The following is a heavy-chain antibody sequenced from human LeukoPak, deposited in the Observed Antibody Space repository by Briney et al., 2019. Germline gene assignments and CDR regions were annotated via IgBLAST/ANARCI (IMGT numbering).Heavy chain of an antibody. CDR2: SNPSGGST. D-gene: IGHD2-15*01. CDR1: GYTVTSYY. Sequence: ASVKVSCKASGYTVTSYYMHWVRQAPGQGLEWMGISNPSGGSTSYAQKFQGRVTMTRDTSTSTVYMELSSLRSEDTAVYYCARVGYCSGDSCYNDYWGQGTLVTVSS. V-gene: IGHV1-46*01. J-gene: IGHJ4*02. CDR3: ARVGYCSGDSCYNDY.